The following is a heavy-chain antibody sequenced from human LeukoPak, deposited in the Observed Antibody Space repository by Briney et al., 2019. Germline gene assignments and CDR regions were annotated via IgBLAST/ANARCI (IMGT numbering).Heavy chain of an antibody. CDR1: GGSISSSSYY. J-gene: IGHJ4*02. CDR2: INHSGST. Sequence: SETLSLTCTVSGGSISSSSYYWSWIRQPPGKGLEWIGEINHSGSTNYNPSLKSRVTISVDTSKNQFPLKLSSVTAADTAVYYCASRLRQKRPLSGAEADYWGQGTLVTVSS. D-gene: IGHD3-3*01. CDR3: ASRLRQKRPLSGAEADY. V-gene: IGHV4-39*06.